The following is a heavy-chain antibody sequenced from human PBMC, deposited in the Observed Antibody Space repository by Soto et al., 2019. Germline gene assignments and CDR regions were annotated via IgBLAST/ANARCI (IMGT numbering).Heavy chain of an antibody. CDR2: VYYTGST. CDR1: GGSISSSSYY. D-gene: IGHD3-9*01. Sequence: SETLSLTCTVSGGSISSSSYYWGWIRQPPGKGLEWIGYVYYTGSTNYNPSLKSPVTISVDTSKNQFTLKLSSVTAADTAVYYCARQGYNILTGYSYFDYWGQGTLVTVSS. J-gene: IGHJ4*02. CDR3: ARQGYNILTGYSYFDY. V-gene: IGHV4-61*05.